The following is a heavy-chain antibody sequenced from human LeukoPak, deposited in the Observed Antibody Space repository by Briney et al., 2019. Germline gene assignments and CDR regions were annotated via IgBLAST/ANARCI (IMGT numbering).Heavy chain of an antibody. CDR1: GFTFSSYA. Sequence: GGSLRLSCAASGFTFSSYAMSWVRQAPGKGLEWVSAISGSGGSTYYADSVRGRFTISRDNSKNTLYLQMNSLRAEDTAVYYCAESIWFGELSGDYWGQGTLVTVSS. V-gene: IGHV3-23*01. J-gene: IGHJ4*02. CDR3: AESIWFGELSGDY. CDR2: ISGSGGST. D-gene: IGHD3-10*01.